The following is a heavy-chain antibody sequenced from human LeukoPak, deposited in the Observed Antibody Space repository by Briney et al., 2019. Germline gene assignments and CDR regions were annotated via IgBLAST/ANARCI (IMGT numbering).Heavy chain of an antibody. CDR2: ISESSSHT. CDR1: GFTFSGYS. Sequence: GGSLRLSCEASGFTFSGYSMSWVRQAPGKGLEWVSYISESSSHTYNADSVKGRFTISRDNAKNSLYLQMNSLRVEDTGIYYCARDRAVKARIGGMDVWGQGTTVTVSS. V-gene: IGHV3-21*06. CDR3: ARDRAVKARIGGMDV. D-gene: IGHD5-24*01. J-gene: IGHJ6*02.